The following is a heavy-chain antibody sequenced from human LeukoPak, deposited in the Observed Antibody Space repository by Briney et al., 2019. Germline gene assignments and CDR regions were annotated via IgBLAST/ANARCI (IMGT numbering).Heavy chain of an antibody. CDR1: GFTFSTYG. Sequence: GGSLRLSCAASGFTFSTYGMHWVRQAPGKGLEWVAVIWYDGNNKYYADSVKGRFTISRDNSKNTLYLQMNSLRAEDTAVYYCAKATVMGNDAFDIWGQGTMVTVSS. CDR2: IWYDGNNK. J-gene: IGHJ3*02. D-gene: IGHD5-18*01. CDR3: AKATVMGNDAFDI. V-gene: IGHV3-33*08.